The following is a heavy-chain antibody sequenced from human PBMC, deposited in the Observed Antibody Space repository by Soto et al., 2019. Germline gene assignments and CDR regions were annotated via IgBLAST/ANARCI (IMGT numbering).Heavy chain of an antibody. CDR2: ISGSAGST. Sequence: GGSLRLSCTGAGFTFSNYATIWVRQAPGKGLEWVSAISGSAGSTYYAASVKGRFTVSKDNSRKTLHLQMSSLRAEDSAVYYCTRGMGNYYDRWNYFDSWGQGTLVTVSS. CDR3: TRGMGNYYDRWNYFDS. J-gene: IGHJ4*02. D-gene: IGHD3-22*01. V-gene: IGHV3-23*01. CDR1: GFTFSNYA.